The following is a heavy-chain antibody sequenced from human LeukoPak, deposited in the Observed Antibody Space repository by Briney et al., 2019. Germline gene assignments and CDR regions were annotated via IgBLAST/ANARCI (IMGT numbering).Heavy chain of an antibody. D-gene: IGHD6-13*01. Sequence: PGRSLRLSCAASGFTFSSYGMHWVRQAPGKGLEWVAVISYDGSNKCYADSVKGRFTISRDNSKNTLYLQMNSLRAEDTAVYYCAKAYGQQLVPGYWGQGTLVTVSS. V-gene: IGHV3-30*18. J-gene: IGHJ4*02. CDR3: AKAYGQQLVPGY. CDR1: GFTFSSYG. CDR2: ISYDGSNK.